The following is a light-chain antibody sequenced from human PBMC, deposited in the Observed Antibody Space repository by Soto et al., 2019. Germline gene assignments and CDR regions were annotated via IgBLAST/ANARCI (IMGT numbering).Light chain of an antibody. J-gene: IGKJ1*01. CDR3: QQYNNWPRT. CDR1: QSVSSN. Sequence: EIVMTQSPATLSVSPGERATLSCRASQSVSSNLAWYQQKPGQAPRLLIYGASTRATGIPARFNDSGSGTEFTLTISSLQSEDFVVYYCQQYNNWPRTFGQGTKVEIK. CDR2: GAS. V-gene: IGKV3-15*01.